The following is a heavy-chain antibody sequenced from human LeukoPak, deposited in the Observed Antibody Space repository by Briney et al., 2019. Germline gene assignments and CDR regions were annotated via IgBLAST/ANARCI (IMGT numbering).Heavy chain of an antibody. J-gene: IGHJ3*02. CDR2: IWYDGSSK. V-gene: IGHV3-33*01. Sequence: GGSLRLSCAASGFTFSSYGMHWIRQAPGKGLEWVAVIWYDGSSKYYADSVKGRFTISRDNSKNTLYLQMNSLRAEDTAVYYCARDGREQWLVPKDAFDIWGQGTMVTVSS. CDR1: GFTFSSYG. CDR3: ARDGREQWLVPKDAFDI. D-gene: IGHD6-19*01.